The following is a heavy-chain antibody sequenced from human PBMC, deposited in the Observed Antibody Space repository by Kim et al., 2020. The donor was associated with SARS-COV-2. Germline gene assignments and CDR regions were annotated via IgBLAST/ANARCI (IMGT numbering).Heavy chain of an antibody. CDR3: ARTYYYDSSGTLNWFDP. CDR1: GGSISSGSYY. CDR2: IYTSGST. Sequence: SETLSLTCTVSGGSISSGSYYWSWIRQPAGKGLEWIGRIYTSGSTNYNPSLKSRVTISVDTSKNQFSLKLSSVTAADTAVYYCARTYYYDSSGTLNWFDPWGQGTLVTVSS. J-gene: IGHJ5*02. D-gene: IGHD3-22*01. V-gene: IGHV4-61*02.